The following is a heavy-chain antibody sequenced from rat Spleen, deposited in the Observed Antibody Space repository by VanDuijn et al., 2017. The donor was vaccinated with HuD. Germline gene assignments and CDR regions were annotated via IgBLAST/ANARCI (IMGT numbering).Heavy chain of an antibody. CDR1: GFIFSDHY. CDR3: ATGPRILRIDWFAY. J-gene: IGHJ3*01. Sequence: EVQLVESDGGLVRPGRSLKLSCAASGFIFSDHYVAWVRQAPTKGLEWVAYISTGGGSTYYGDSVTDRFTISRDNAKTTLYLHMDSLRSEDTATYYCATGPRILRIDWFAYWGQGTLVTVSS. CDR2: ISTGGGST. V-gene: IGHV5-27*01. D-gene: IGHD1-6*01.